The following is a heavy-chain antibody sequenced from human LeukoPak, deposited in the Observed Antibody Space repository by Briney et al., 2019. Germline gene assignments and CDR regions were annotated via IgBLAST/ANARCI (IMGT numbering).Heavy chain of an antibody. CDR3: ARDYVWQQLVQSQVNYYYYMDV. Sequence: ASVKVSCKASGYTFTSYGMNWVRQAPGQGLEWMGWINTNTGNPTYAQGFTGRFVFSLDTSVSTAYLQISSLKAEDTAVYYCARDYVWQQLVQSQVNYYYYMDVWGKGTTVTVSS. CDR1: GYTFTSYG. CDR2: INTNTGNP. J-gene: IGHJ6*03. D-gene: IGHD6-13*01. V-gene: IGHV7-4-1*02.